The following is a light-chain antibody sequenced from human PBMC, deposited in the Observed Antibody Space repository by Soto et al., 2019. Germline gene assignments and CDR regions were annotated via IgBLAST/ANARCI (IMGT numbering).Light chain of an antibody. CDR2: DVS. CDR3: CSYAGGSYV. CDR1: SSDVGGYNY. V-gene: IGLV2-11*01. J-gene: IGLJ1*01. Sequence: QSVRTQPRSVSGSPGQSVAISCTGTSSDVGGYNYVSWYQQHPGKAPKLMIYDVSKRPSGVPDRFSGSKSGNTASLTISGLQAEDEADYYCCSYAGGSYVFGTGTKVTV.